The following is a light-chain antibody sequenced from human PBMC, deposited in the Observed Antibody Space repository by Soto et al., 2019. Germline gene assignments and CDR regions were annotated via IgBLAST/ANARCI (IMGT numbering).Light chain of an antibody. J-gene: IGKJ1*01. V-gene: IGKV1-39*01. CDR3: QQSYNIPQT. CDR1: QTINKY. Sequence: DIQMTQSPSSLSASVGDRVTITCRASQTINKYLNWYQQKPGEAPKLLIYTSSTLASGVPSRFSGSRPGTNFTLTISSLQAEDFATYYCQQSYNIPQTFGQGTKVDIK. CDR2: TSS.